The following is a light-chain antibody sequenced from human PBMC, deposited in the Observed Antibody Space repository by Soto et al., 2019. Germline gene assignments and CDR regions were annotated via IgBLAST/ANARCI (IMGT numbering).Light chain of an antibody. CDR3: QQYGSSHT. J-gene: IGKJ2*01. Sequence: EMVLTQSPGTLSLSPGERATRSCWASQSVSNNYFAWYQQKPGQAPRLLIYGASSRATGIPDRFSGSGSGTDFTLTISRLEPEDFAVYYCQQYGSSHTFGQGTKLEIK. V-gene: IGKV3-20*01. CDR2: GAS. CDR1: QSVSNNY.